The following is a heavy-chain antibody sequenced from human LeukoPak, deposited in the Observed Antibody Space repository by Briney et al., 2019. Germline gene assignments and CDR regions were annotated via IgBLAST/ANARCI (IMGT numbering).Heavy chain of an antibody. CDR1: GYSFSNYW. CDR3: ARQYCRGTNCYTGSSYYLDY. J-gene: IGHJ4*02. V-gene: IGHV5-51*01. D-gene: IGHD2-2*02. Sequence: GESLKISCKGSGYSFSNYWIGWVRQMPEKGLEWMGIIYPGDSATRYISSFQGQVTISADKSISTAYLQWSSLKASDTAMYYCARQYCRGTNCYTGSSYYLDYWGQGTLVTVSS. CDR2: IYPGDSAT.